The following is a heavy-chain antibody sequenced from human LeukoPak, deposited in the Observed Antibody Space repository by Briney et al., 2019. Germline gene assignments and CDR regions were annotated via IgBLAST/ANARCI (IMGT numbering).Heavy chain of an antibody. Sequence: GGSLRLSCAASGFTVSSNYMSWVRQAPGKGLEWVSVIYSGGSTDYADSVKGRFIISRDNSKNTLYLQMNSLRAEDTAVYYCAGVFLRGGSGRPVWGQGTTVTAPS. D-gene: IGHD3-10*01. CDR2: IYSGGST. CDR1: GFTVSSNY. J-gene: IGHJ6*02. CDR3: AGVFLRGGSGRPV. V-gene: IGHV3-53*01.